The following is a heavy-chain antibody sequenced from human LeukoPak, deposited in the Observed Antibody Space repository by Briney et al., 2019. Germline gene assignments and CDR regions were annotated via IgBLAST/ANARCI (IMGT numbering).Heavy chain of an antibody. J-gene: IGHJ4*02. Sequence: GGSLRLSCAASGFTFSSFCMHWVRQAPGKGLEWVAVISYDGSNRYYADSVKGRFTISRDNSKNTLYLQMNSLRAEDTAVYYCVKDKYSRSWYPFDYWGQGTLVTVSS. V-gene: IGHV3-30*18. CDR1: GFTFSSFC. CDR2: ISYDGSNR. D-gene: IGHD6-13*01. CDR3: VKDKYSRSWYPFDY.